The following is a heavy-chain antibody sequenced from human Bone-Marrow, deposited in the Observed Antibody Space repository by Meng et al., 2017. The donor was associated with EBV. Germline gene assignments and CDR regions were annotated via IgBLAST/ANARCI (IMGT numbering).Heavy chain of an antibody. D-gene: IGHD3-3*01. Sequence: QRKRRGSGPGMVKPSGTLSSTCPVSGGSISSSNWWTWVRQPPGKGLEWIGEIYHSGSTNYNPSLKSRVTISVDKSKNQFSLKLSSVTAADTAVYYCATRMTIFGVAPFGYWGQGTLVTVSS. CDR2: IYHSGST. CDR1: GGSISSSNW. V-gene: IGHV4-4*02. J-gene: IGHJ4*02. CDR3: ATRMTIFGVAPFGY.